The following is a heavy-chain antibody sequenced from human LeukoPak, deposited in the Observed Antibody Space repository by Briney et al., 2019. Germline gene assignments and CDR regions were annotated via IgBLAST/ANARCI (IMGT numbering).Heavy chain of an antibody. CDR3: ARLPGGY. Sequence: SETLSLTCAVSGGSISSGGYSWSWIRQPPGKGLEWIGYIYHGGSTYYNPSLKSRVTISVDRSKNQFSLNLISATAADTAVYYCARLPGGYWGQETLVIVSS. J-gene: IGHJ4*02. V-gene: IGHV4-30-2*01. CDR1: GGSISSGGYS. D-gene: IGHD1-26*01. CDR2: IYHGGST.